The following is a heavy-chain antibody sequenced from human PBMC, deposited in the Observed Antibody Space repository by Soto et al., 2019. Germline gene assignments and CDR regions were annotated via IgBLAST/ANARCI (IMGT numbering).Heavy chain of an antibody. J-gene: IGHJ4*02. V-gene: IGHV3-23*01. CDR3: AKDWALGSYCSSTSCQGSPFDY. CDR1: GFTFSSYA. CDR2: ISGSDIST. D-gene: IGHD2-2*01. Sequence: EVQLLESGGGLVQPGGSLRLSCAASGFTFSSYAMSWVRQAPGEGLEWVSAISGSDISTYYADSVKGRFTISRDNSKNTLYLQMNSLRAEDTAIYYCAKDWALGSYCSSTSCQGSPFDYWGQGTLVTVSS.